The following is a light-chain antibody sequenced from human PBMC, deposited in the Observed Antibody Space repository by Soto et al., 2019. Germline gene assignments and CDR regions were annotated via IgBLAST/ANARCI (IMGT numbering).Light chain of an antibody. V-gene: IGKV3-11*01. CDR3: QQRSNWPIT. CDR1: QSVSSY. CDR2: DAS. Sequence: EILLTQSPATLSLSPGERATLSCRASQSVSSYLAWYQQKPGQAPRLLIYDASNRATGISVRFSGSGSGTDFTLTISSLEPEDFAVYYCQQRSNWPITFGQGTRLEIK. J-gene: IGKJ5*01.